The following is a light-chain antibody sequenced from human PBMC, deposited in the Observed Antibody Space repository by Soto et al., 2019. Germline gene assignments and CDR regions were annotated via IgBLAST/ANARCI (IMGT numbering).Light chain of an antibody. CDR1: QSVSSK. Sequence: EVVLTQSPATLSVSPGERATLSCRASQSVSSKLAWYHQKPGQATRLLIYGASTRAAGIAARFSGSGSGTEFTLTINRLQSEDFAVYYCQQYSSWPYTFGQGTKLEIK. CDR2: GAS. J-gene: IGKJ2*01. V-gene: IGKV3-15*01. CDR3: QQYSSWPYT.